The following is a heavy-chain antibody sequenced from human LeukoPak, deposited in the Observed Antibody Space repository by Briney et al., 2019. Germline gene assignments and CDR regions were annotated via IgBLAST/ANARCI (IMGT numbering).Heavy chain of an antibody. Sequence: GGSLRLSCAVSGFTVNNNYMSWVRQAPGRGLEWVSFIYSGGATYYADSVKGRFTISRDSSRNTVYLQMNGLRAEDTALYYCAAFPGTGYWGQGTLVTVSS. J-gene: IGHJ4*02. D-gene: IGHD2/OR15-2a*01. CDR2: IYSGGAT. V-gene: IGHV3-53*01. CDR1: GFTVNNNY. CDR3: AAFPGTGY.